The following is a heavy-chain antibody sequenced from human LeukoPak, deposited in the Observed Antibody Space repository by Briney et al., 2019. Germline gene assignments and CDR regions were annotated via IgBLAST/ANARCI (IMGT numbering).Heavy chain of an antibody. CDR2: IKQDGSEK. D-gene: IGHD4-17*01. CDR1: GFTFSSYW. Sequence: PGGSLRLSCAASGFTFSSYWMSWVRQAPGKGLEWVANIKQDGSEKYYVDSVKGQFTIARDNAKNSLYLQMNSLRAEDTAVYYCARSGRDYGDRPFDSWGQGTLVTVSS. CDR3: ARSGRDYGDRPFDS. J-gene: IGHJ4*02. V-gene: IGHV3-7*01.